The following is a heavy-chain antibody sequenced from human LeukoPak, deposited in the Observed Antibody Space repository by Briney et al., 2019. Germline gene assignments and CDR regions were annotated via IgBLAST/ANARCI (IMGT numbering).Heavy chain of an antibody. Sequence: PSETLSLICTVSGYSISSGYYWGWIRQPPGKGLEWIGSIYHSGSTYYNPSLKSRVTISVDTSKNQFSLKLSSVTAADTAVYYCARSGSGYLRYYFDYWGQGTLVTVSS. V-gene: IGHV4-38-2*02. CDR2: IYHSGST. D-gene: IGHD5-12*01. CDR3: ARSGSGYLRYYFDY. CDR1: GYSISSGYY. J-gene: IGHJ4*02.